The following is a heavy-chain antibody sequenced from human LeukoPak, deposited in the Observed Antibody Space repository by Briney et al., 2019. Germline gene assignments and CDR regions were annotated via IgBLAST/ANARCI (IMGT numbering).Heavy chain of an antibody. CDR3: AKAKISAAAGVAFDY. V-gene: IGHV4-59*01. CDR1: GGSISRYY. J-gene: IGHJ4*02. CDR2: INYSGST. Sequence: SETLSLTCTVSGGSISRYYWSWIRQSPGKGLEWIGYINYSGSTKYNPSLKSRVTISVDTSKNQSSLKLISVTAADTAVYYCAKAKISAAAGVAFDYWGQGTLVTVSS. D-gene: IGHD6-13*01.